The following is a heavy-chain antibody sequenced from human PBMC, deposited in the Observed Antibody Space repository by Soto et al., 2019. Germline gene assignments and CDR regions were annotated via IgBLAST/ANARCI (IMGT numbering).Heavy chain of an antibody. J-gene: IGHJ4*02. CDR3: ARSDWYRTDC. D-gene: IGHD2-21*02. CDR1: GGSISNSNW. Sequence: SETLSLTCAVSGGSISNSNWWSWVRQPPGKGLEWIGEIHHSGSTNYNPSLKSRVTISVDKSTKQFSLQLNSVTAADTAVYYCARSDWYRTDCWGQGTLVTVSS. CDR2: IHHSGST. V-gene: IGHV4-4*02.